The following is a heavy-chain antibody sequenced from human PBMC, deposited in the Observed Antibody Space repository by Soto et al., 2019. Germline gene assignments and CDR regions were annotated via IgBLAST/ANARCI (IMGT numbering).Heavy chain of an antibody. CDR2: INHSGST. D-gene: IGHD4-17*01. V-gene: IGHV4-34*01. J-gene: IGHJ4*02. CDR3: ARGSPVTTRYFDY. Sequence: QVQLQQWGAGLLKPSETLSLTCAVHGGSFSGYYWSWIRQPPGKGLEWIGEINHSGSTNYNPSLKSRVTISVDTSKNQFSLKLSSVTAADTAVYYCARGSPVTTRYFDYWGQGTLVTVSS. CDR1: GGSFSGYY.